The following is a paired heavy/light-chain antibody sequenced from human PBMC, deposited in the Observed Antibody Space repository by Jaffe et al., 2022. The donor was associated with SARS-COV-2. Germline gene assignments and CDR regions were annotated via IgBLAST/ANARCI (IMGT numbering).Heavy chain of an antibody. CDR2: ISSRSDTV. CDR1: GFTFSSYS. V-gene: IGHV3-48*01. CDR3: ARGCYASRGCWIDS. Sequence: EVQLVESGGGLVQPGGSLRLSCIASGFTFSSYSMHWVRQAPGKGLEWVSYISSRSDTVYYADSVRGRFTISRDNAKNSLYLQMNSLRAEDTAVFYCARGCYASRGCWIDSWGQGALVTVSS. D-gene: IGHD2-2*01. J-gene: IGHJ4*02.
Light chain of an antibody. V-gene: IGLV7-43*01. CDR1: TGAVTSGSY. CDR2: DTI. CDR3: LLYYGGAWV. Sequence: QTVVTQEPSLTVSPGGTVTLTCASSTGAVTSGSYANWFQQKPGQAPRALIYDTINKHSWTPVRFSGSLLGGKAALSLSGVQPEDEAEYYCLLYYGGAWVFGGGTKLTVL. J-gene: IGLJ3*02.